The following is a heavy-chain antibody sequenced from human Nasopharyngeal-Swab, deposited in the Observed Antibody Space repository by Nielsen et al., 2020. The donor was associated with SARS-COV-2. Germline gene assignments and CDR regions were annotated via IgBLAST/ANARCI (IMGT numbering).Heavy chain of an antibody. CDR3: ARGGFSGSYSPYYYYGMDV. Sequence: WIRQPPGKGLEWIGYIYYSGSTNYNPSLKSRVTISVDTSKNRFSLKLSSVTAADTAVYYCARGGFSGSYSPYYYYGMDVWGQGTTVTVSS. V-gene: IGHV4-59*01. CDR2: IYYSGST. J-gene: IGHJ6*02. D-gene: IGHD3-10*01.